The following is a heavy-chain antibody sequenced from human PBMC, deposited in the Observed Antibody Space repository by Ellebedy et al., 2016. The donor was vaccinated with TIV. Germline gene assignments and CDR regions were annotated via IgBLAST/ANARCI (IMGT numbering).Heavy chain of an antibody. Sequence: SETLSLTCAVSGGSVSSSNSWSWVRPPPGKGLEWIGEIFHDGNANYNPSLKSRVTISIDRSKNLFSLNLRSVTAADTAIYYCALGATALFDPWGQGTLVTVSS. CDR2: IFHDGNA. CDR1: GGSVSSSNS. CDR3: ALGATALFDP. D-gene: IGHD1-26*01. J-gene: IGHJ5*02. V-gene: IGHV4/OR15-8*02.